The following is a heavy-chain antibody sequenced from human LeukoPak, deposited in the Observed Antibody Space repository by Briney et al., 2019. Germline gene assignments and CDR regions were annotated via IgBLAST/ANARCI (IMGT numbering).Heavy chain of an antibody. CDR3: ARLGAGPTYYDFWSGYSSFYFDY. V-gene: IGHV4-39*01. Sequence: PSETLSLTCTVSGGSISSSSVYWGWIRQPPGKGLEWIATISYSGSTTYYNPSLKSRVTISVDTSKNQFSLKLSSVTAADTAVYYCARLGAGPTYYDFWSGYSSFYFDYWGQGTLVTVSS. CDR2: ISYSGSTT. D-gene: IGHD3-3*01. J-gene: IGHJ4*01. CDR1: GGSISSSSVY.